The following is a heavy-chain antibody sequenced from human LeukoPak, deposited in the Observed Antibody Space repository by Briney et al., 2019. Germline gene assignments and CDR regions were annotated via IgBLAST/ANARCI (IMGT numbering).Heavy chain of an antibody. CDR3: ARGSIEDSNYYFDY. J-gene: IGHJ4*02. V-gene: IGHV4-39*01. D-gene: IGHD4-11*01. Sequence: SETLSLTCTVSGGSISSSSYYWGWIRQPPGKGLEWIGSIYYSGSTYYNPSLKSRVTISVDTSKNQFSLKLSSVTAADTAVYYCARGSIEDSNYYFDYWGQGTLVTVSS. CDR1: GGSISSSSYY. CDR2: IYYSGST.